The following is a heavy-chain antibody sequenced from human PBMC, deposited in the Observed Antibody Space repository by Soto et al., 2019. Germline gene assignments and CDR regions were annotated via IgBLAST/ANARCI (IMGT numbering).Heavy chain of an antibody. CDR2: ISSSGGST. CDR1: GFTFSTYA. D-gene: IGHD6-13*01. Sequence: LRLSCAASGFTFSTYAMSWVRQAPGKGLEWVSGISSSGGSTYYADSVKGRFTISRDNSKNTLHLQMNSLRAEDTAVYYCAKAHGSSRYYFDYWGQGALVTVSS. CDR3: AKAHGSSRYYFDY. J-gene: IGHJ4*02. V-gene: IGHV3-23*01.